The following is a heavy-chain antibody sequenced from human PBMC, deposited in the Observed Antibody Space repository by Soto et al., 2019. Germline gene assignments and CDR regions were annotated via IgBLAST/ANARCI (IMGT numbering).Heavy chain of an antibody. J-gene: IGHJ6*02. CDR3: ARDQEYYYGMDV. CDR1: GGSISSGAYY. Sequence: PSETLSLTCTVSGGSISSGAYYWSWIRQHPGKGLEWIGYIYYSGSTYYNPSLKSRVTISVDTSKNQFSLKLSSVTAADTAVYYCARDQEYYYGMDVWGQGTTVTVSS. CDR2: IYYSGST. V-gene: IGHV4-31*03.